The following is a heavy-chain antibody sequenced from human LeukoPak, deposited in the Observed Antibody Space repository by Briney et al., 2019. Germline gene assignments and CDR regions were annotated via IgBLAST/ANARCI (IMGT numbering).Heavy chain of an antibody. CDR1: GGTISSYY. CDR2: IYYSGNT. CDR3: ARVDPCGGDCYSDYYYYMDV. D-gene: IGHD2-21*01. J-gene: IGHJ6*03. V-gene: IGHV4-59*01. Sequence: SETLSLTCTVSGGTISSYYWSWIRQPPGKGLEWIGYIYYSGNTNYNPSLMSRVTISVDVSKNQFSLTLSSVTSADTAVSYCARVDPCGGDCYSDYYYYMDVWGKGTTVTVSS.